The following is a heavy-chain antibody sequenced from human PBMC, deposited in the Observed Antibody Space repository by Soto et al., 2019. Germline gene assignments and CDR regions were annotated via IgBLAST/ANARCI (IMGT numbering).Heavy chain of an antibody. D-gene: IGHD4-17*01. CDR3: ARPTTVTANCYFAL. CDR2: ISGSGGRT. V-gene: IGHV3-23*01. Sequence: EVQLLESGGGLVQPGGSLRLSCAASGFTFSSYAMSWVRQAPGKGLEWVSAISGSGGRTYYADSVKGRFTISRDNSKNTLYRQMNSLRAEDTAVYYCARPTTVTANCYFALWGRGTLVTVSS. J-gene: IGHJ2*01. CDR1: GFTFSSYA.